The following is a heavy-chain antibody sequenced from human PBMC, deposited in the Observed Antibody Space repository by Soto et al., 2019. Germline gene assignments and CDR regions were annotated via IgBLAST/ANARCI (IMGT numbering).Heavy chain of an antibody. CDR2: IKSKSDGGTT. CDR3: TTDLWRIAVVVGSTGYFNP. V-gene: IGHV3-15*01. Sequence: GESLKISCAASGFTFSDAWMSWVRQAPGKGLDWVGRIKSKSDGGTTEYAAPVRGRFTISRDDSKNTLYLQMNILKTEDTAVYYCTTDLWRIAVVVGSTGYFNPWGQGTPVTVS. D-gene: IGHD2-15*01. CDR1: GFTFSDAW. J-gene: IGHJ5*02.